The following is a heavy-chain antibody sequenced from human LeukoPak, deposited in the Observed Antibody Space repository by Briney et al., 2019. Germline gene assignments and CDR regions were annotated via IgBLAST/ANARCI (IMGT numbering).Heavy chain of an antibody. CDR1: GYSISSGYH. CDR2: IYHSGST. J-gene: IGHJ1*01. D-gene: IGHD3-22*01. CDR3: ARVVQSTDSSGFYLPEYFQH. V-gene: IGHV4-38-2*02. Sequence: SETLSLTCTVSGYSISSGYHWGWIRPPPGKGLEWIGSIYHSGSTYYNPSLKSRVTISVDTSKNQFSLKLRSVTAADTAVYYCARVVQSTDSSGFYLPEYFQHWGQGTLVTVSS.